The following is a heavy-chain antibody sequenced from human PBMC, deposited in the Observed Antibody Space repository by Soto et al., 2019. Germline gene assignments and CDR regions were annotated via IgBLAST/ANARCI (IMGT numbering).Heavy chain of an antibody. Sequence: SETLSLTCTVSGGSSSSYYWSWIRQPPGKGLEWIAYIYYSGSTNYNPSLKSRVTISVDTSKNQFSLKLNSVTAADTAVYYCARVPDYWGQRILVTVSS. J-gene: IGHJ4*02. CDR2: IYYSGST. D-gene: IGHD2-2*01. V-gene: IGHV4-59*12. CDR1: GGSSSSYY. CDR3: ARVPDY.